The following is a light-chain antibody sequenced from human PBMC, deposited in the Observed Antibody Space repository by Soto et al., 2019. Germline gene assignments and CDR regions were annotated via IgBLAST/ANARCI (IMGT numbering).Light chain of an antibody. V-gene: IGKV3-20*01. CDR2: GAS. Sequence: EIGLTQSPGTLSLSPGERATLSCRASQCVSSYLAWYQQKPGQAPRHLIYGASSRATGIPERFSGSGSGTDFTLTISRLEPEDFALDYGQQYGRPSRTFGQGTKVEIK. CDR3: QQYGRPSRT. CDR1: QCVSSY. J-gene: IGKJ1*01.